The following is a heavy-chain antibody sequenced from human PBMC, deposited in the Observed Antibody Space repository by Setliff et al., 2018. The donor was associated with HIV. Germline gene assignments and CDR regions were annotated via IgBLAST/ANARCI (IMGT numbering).Heavy chain of an antibody. D-gene: IGHD5-18*01. Sequence: PSETLSLTCTVSGGSISSTTYWWGWIRQPPGKGLEWIGTVYYNGNTFYDPSLKSRVTISIDMSKNQFSLKLTSVAAADTAVYYCAKRQGYGYPFHIWGQGTMVTVSS. J-gene: IGHJ3*02. CDR2: VYYNGNT. V-gene: IGHV4-39*01. CDR1: GGSISSTTYW. CDR3: AKRQGYGYPFHI.